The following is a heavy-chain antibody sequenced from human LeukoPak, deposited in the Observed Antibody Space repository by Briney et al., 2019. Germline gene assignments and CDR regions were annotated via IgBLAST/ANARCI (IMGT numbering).Heavy chain of an antibody. CDR3: VMDMDV. Sequence: GGSLRLSCAASGFTFSSYSMNWVRQAPGKGLEWVSSISSGGSYISYADSVKGRFTISRDNAKNSLYLQMNSLRAEDTAVYYCVMDMDVWGQGTTVTVSS. J-gene: IGHJ6*02. CDR2: ISSGGSYI. V-gene: IGHV3-21*04. CDR1: GFTFSSYS.